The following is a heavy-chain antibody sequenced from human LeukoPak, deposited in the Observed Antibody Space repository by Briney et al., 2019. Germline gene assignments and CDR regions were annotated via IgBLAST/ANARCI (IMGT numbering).Heavy chain of an antibody. D-gene: IGHD6-6*01. J-gene: IGHJ6*02. CDR2: ISSSSSTI. Sequence: PGGSLRLSCAASGFTFSSYGMHWVRQAPGKGLEWVSYISSSSSTIYYADSVKGRFTISRDNAKNSLYLQMNSLRAEDTAIYYCARGLGSSSFYYGMDVWGQGTTVTVSS. CDR3: ARGLGSSSFYYGMDV. V-gene: IGHV3-48*04. CDR1: GFTFSSYG.